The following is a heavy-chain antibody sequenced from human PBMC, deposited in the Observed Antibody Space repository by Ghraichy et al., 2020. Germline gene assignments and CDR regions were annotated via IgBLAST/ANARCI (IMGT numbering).Heavy chain of an antibody. CDR3: ARDLRHFKYYDFWSGHADAFDI. J-gene: IGHJ3*02. CDR2: ISSSSSYI. CDR1: GFTFSSYS. D-gene: IGHD3-3*01. V-gene: IGHV3-21*01. Sequence: SCAASGFTFSSYSMNWVRQAPGKGLEWVSSISSSSSYIYYADSVKGRFTISRDNAKNSLYLQMNSLRAEDTAVYYCARDLRHFKYYDFWSGHADAFDIWGQGTMVTVSS.